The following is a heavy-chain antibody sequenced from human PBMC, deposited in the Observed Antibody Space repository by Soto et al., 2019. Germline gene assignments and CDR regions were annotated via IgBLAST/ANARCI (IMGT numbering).Heavy chain of an antibody. V-gene: IGHV3-30-3*01. Sequence: QVQLVESGGGVVQPGRSLRLSCAASGFTFSSYAMHWVSQAPGKGLEWVAVISYDGSNKYYADSVKGRFTISRDNSKNTLYLQMNSLRAEDTAVYYCARYIVVVTATYAFHIWGQGTMVTVSS. D-gene: IGHD2-21*02. CDR3: ARYIVVVTATYAFHI. CDR1: GFTFSSYA. J-gene: IGHJ3*02. CDR2: ISYDGSNK.